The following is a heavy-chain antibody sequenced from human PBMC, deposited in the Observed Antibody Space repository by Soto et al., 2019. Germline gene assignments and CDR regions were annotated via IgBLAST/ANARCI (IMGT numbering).Heavy chain of an antibody. CDR2: IYYSGST. V-gene: IGHV4-31*03. D-gene: IGHD3-10*01. Sequence: QVQLQESGPGLVKPSQTLSLTCTVSGGSISSGGYYWSWIRQHPGKGLEWIGYIYYSGSTYYNPXLKSRVTISVXXSXNXXSLKLSSVTAADTAVYYCARGKDYYYGSGSPYFDYWGQGTLVTVSS. CDR1: GGSISSGGYY. CDR3: ARGKDYYYGSGSPYFDY. J-gene: IGHJ4*02.